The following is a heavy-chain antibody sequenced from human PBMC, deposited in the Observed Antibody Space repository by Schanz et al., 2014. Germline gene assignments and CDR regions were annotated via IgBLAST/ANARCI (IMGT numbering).Heavy chain of an antibody. V-gene: IGHV4-30-4*07. CDR3: YGMDV. Sequence: QVQLQESGPGLVKPSQTLSLTCAVSGGSISSGGYSWSWIRQPPGKGLEWIGYIFFRGSTYYNPSRKKRVTIPKTTSKTQFSLGLTSGTAADTAVYYCYGMDVWGQGTTVTVSS. CDR2: IFFRGST. J-gene: IGHJ6*02. CDR1: GGSISSGGYS.